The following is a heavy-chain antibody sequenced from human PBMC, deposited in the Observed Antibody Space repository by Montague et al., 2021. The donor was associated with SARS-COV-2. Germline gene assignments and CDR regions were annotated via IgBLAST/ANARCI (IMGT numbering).Heavy chain of an antibody. D-gene: IGHD3-10*01. CDR3: ARVDVLTRVRGIMRGGCYFAH. CDR1: GYSISSGYY. V-gene: IGHV4-38-2*02. Sequence: SETLSLTCSVTGYSISSGYYWGWIRQSPGRGLEWIGTVHHSEGTYYNPSLQSRVTISVDPSKNQFSLKLISVTAADTAVYYCARVDVLTRVRGIMRGGCYFAHWGQGTLVTVSS. CDR2: VHHSEGT. J-gene: IGHJ4*02.